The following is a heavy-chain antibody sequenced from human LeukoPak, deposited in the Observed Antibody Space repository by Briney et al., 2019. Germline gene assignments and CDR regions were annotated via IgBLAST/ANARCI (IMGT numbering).Heavy chain of an antibody. CDR1: GFTFTSYW. D-gene: IGHD6-19*01. CDR3: ARGSGWDFDY. Sequence: PGGSLRLSCAASGFTFTSYWMHWVRQAPGKGLVWVSRVNRDGASTTYADSVKGRFTISRDNAKNTVYLQMNSLRAEDTAVYYCARGSGWDFDYWGQGTLVTVSS. CDR2: VNRDGAST. V-gene: IGHV3-74*01. J-gene: IGHJ4*02.